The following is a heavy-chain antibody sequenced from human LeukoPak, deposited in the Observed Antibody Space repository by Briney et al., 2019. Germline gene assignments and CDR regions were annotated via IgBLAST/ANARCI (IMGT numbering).Heavy chain of an antibody. D-gene: IGHD3-22*01. Sequence: SETLSLTCTVSGGSISTSTYWGWIRQPPGKGLEWVGNIYYSGSTYYNPSLKSRVTISVDTSKNQFSLKLSSVTAADTAVYYCARDGEDYYDSSGYYKAFDIWGQGTMVTVSS. J-gene: IGHJ3*02. CDR3: ARDGEDYYDSSGYYKAFDI. CDR2: IYYSGST. V-gene: IGHV4-39*07. CDR1: GGSISTSTY.